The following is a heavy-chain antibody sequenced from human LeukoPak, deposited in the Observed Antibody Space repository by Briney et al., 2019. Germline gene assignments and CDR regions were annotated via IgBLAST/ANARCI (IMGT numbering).Heavy chain of an antibody. Sequence: GASVKVSCKASGYTFTGYYMHWVRRAPGQGLEWMGWINPNSGGTNYAQKFQGRVTMTRDTSISTAYMELSRLRSDDTAVYYCARDLYCSSTSCYSSGVDVWGQGTTVTVSS. J-gene: IGHJ6*02. CDR1: GYTFTGYY. CDR2: INPNSGGT. D-gene: IGHD2-2*02. V-gene: IGHV1-2*02. CDR3: ARDLYCSSTSCYSSGVDV.